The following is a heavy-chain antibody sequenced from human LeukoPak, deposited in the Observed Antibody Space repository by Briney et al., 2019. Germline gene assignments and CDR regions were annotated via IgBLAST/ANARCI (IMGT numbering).Heavy chain of an antibody. CDR3: ARAYSSSIDY. D-gene: IGHD6-13*01. Sequence: KSSETLSLTCTVSGGSVSTGSYYWSWIRQPPGKGLEWIGYIYYSGSTNYNPSLKSRVTILVDTPKNQFSLKLSSVTAADTAVYYCARAYSSSIDYWGQGTLVTVSS. CDR1: GGSVSTGSYY. CDR2: IYYSGST. V-gene: IGHV4-61*01. J-gene: IGHJ4*02.